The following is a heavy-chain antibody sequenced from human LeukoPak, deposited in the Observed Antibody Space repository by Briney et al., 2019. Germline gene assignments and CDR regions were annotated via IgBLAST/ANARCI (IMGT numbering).Heavy chain of an antibody. Sequence: GASLKISCKGSGSRFTSYWIGWGRQIPGKGLEWMGIIYPGDSDTRYSPSFQGQVTISADKSISTAYLQWSSLKASDTAMYYCARVRLRFLEWFPFDPWGQGTLVTVSS. CDR3: ARVRLRFLEWFPFDP. J-gene: IGHJ5*02. D-gene: IGHD3-3*01. CDR2: IYPGDSDT. CDR1: GSRFTSYW. V-gene: IGHV5-51*01.